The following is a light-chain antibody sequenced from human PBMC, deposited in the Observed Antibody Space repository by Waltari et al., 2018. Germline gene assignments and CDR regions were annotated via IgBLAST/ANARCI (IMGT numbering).Light chain of an antibody. CDR3: QQYNNWPRT. CDR2: DAS. CDR1: QCVTNK. J-gene: IGKJ2*02. V-gene: IGKV3-15*01. Sequence: TVMTQSPATLSVSPGESAALSCTASQCVTNKLAWYQQKPGQAPILLIYDASTRATGIPARFSGSGSGTHSTLSISSLQSDDVALYFCQQYNNWPRTFGQGTKLEI.